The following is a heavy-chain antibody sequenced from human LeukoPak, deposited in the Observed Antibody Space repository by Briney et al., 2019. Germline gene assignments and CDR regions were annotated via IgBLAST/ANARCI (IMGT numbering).Heavy chain of an antibody. V-gene: IGHV4-30-2*01. D-gene: IGHD4-17*01. CDR1: GDSLSSGGYS. J-gene: IGHJ4*02. CDR3: AGSKDDYGDYVEV. Sequence: SENLSLTCAVSGDSLSSGGYSWSWIRQPPGKGLEWIGYIYHSGSTYYNPSLKSRVTISLDRPKNQFSLKLSSVTAADTAVYYCAGSKDDYGDYVEVWGQGTLVTVSS. CDR2: IYHSGST.